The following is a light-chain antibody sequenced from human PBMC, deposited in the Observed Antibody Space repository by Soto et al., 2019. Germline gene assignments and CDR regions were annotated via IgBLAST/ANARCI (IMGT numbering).Light chain of an antibody. CDR3: QRYESSQGT. Sequence: EIVLTQSPGTLSLSPGERATLSCQASQSVSSNYLAWYQQKPGQDPSHLIYGASNRATGIPDRFNGSGSGSDFTLDISRLEHEDFAVYYCQRYESSQGTFGQGTKVEIK. V-gene: IGKV3-20*01. J-gene: IGKJ1*01. CDR2: GAS. CDR1: QSVSSNY.